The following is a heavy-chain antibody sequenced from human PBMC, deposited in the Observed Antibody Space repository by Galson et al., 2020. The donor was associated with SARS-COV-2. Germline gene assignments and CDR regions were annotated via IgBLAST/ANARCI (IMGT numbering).Heavy chain of an antibody. CDR2: ISSSSSYI. CDR1: GFTFSSYS. V-gene: IGHV3-21*01. D-gene: IGHD6-6*01. CDR3: ARNRGSSWAYFDY. Sequence: NSGGSLRLSCAASGFTFSSYSMNWVRQAPGKGLEWVSSISSSSSYIYYADSVKGRFTISRDNAKNSLYLQMNSLRAEDTAVYYCARNRGSSWAYFDYWGQGTLVTVSS. J-gene: IGHJ4*02.